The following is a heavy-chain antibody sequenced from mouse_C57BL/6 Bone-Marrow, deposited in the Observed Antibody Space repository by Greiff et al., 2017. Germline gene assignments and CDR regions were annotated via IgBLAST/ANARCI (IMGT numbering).Heavy chain of an antibody. Sequence: EVQLQESGGGLAKPGGSLKLSCAASGFTFSSYAMSWVRQTPEKRLEWVATISDGGSYTYYPDNVKGRFTISRDNAKNNLYLQMSHLKSEDTAMYYCARVRGYGFAYWGQGTLVTVSA. CDR2: ISDGGSYT. J-gene: IGHJ3*01. CDR1: GFTFSSYA. CDR3: ARVRGYGFAY. D-gene: IGHD2-2*01. V-gene: IGHV5-4*01.